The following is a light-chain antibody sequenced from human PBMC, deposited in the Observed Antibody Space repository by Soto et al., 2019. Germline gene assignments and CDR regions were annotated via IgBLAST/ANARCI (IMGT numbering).Light chain of an antibody. V-gene: IGKV3-20*01. J-gene: IGKJ1*01. Sequence: EIALTQSPGTLSLSPGERATLSCRASQSVSNNYLAWYQQKPGQAPRLLIYGASNWATGIPDRFSGSGSGTDFTLIISRLEPEDFAVYYCQQYGSSPWTFGQGTKVDIK. CDR2: GAS. CDR1: QSVSNNY. CDR3: QQYGSSPWT.